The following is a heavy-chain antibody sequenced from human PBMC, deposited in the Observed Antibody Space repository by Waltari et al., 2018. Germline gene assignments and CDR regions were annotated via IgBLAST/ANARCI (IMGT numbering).Heavy chain of an antibody. CDR3: ARDGYSGYDYDDY. V-gene: IGHV3-7*01. CDR2: IKQDGSEK. J-gene: IGHJ4*02. CDR1: GFTFSSYC. Sequence: EVQLVESGGGLVQPGGSLRLSCAASGFTFSSYCMSWVRRAPGKGLEWVANIKQDGSEKYYVDSVKGRFTISRDNAKNSLYLQMNSLRAEDTAVYYCARDGYSGYDYDDYWGQGTLVTVSS. D-gene: IGHD5-12*01.